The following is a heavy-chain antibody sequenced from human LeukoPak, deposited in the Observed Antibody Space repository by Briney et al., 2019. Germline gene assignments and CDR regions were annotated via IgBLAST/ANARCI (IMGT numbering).Heavy chain of an antibody. CDR1: GYTFTSYG. CDR3: ARDFVVVPAAIPTWFDP. D-gene: IGHD2-2*02. J-gene: IGHJ5*02. V-gene: IGHV1-18*01. Sequence: ASVKVSCKASGYTFTSYGISWVRQAPGQGLEWMGWISAYNGNTNYAQKLQGRVTMTTDTSTSTAYMELRSLRSDDTAVYYCARDFVVVPAAIPTWFDPWGQGTLVTVSS. CDR2: ISAYNGNT.